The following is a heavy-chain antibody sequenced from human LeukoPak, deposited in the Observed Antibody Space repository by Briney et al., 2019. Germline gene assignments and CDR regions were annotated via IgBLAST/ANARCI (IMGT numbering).Heavy chain of an antibody. J-gene: IGHJ4*02. CDR3: ARWVGYCSSTSCYMDY. D-gene: IGHD2-2*02. V-gene: IGHV4-34*01. Sequence: PSETLSLTCAVYGGSFSGYYWSWIRQPPGKGLEWIREINHSGSTNYNPSLKSRVTISVDTSKNQFSLKLSSVTAADTAVHYCARWVGYCSSTSCYMDYWGQGTLVTVSS. CDR1: GGSFSGYY. CDR2: INHSGST.